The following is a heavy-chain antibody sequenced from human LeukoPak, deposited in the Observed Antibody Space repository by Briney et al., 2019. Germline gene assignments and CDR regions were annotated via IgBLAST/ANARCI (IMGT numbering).Heavy chain of an antibody. CDR3: AKGALSSSWYHGRTNDAFDI. D-gene: IGHD6-13*01. CDR2: ISGSGGST. J-gene: IGHJ3*02. CDR1: GFTFSSYA. V-gene: IGHV3-23*01. Sequence: GGSLRLSCAASGFTFSSYAMSWVRQAPGKGLEWVSAISGSGGSTYYADSVKGRFTISRDNSKNTLYLQMNSLRAEDTAVYYCAKGALSSSWYHGRTNDAFDIWGQGTMVTVSS.